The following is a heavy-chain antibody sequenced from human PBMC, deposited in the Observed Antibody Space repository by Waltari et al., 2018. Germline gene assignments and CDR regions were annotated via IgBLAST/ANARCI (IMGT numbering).Heavy chain of an antibody. CDR1: GYTFTSHD. Sequence: QVQLVQSGAEVKKPGASVKVSCKASGYTFTSHDINWVRQATGQGLEWMGMMNPKSGNTGYEQKFQGRVTITRNTSISTAYMELSSLRSEDTAVYYCARDYHSGGYATDYWGQGTRVTVSS. CDR3: ARDYHSGGYATDY. V-gene: IGHV1-8*03. J-gene: IGHJ4*02. CDR2: MNPKSGNT. D-gene: IGHD5-18*01.